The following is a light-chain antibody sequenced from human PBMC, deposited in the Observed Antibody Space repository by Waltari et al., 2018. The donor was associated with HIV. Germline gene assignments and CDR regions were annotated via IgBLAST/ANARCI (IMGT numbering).Light chain of an antibody. CDR2: GVT. V-gene: IGKV1-39*01. CDR1: QHIKSF. Sequence: IQLTQSPSSLSASLGDKVTITCRASQHIKSFLNWYQVIPGKAPRVLVYGVTSLPTGGPSRITGDGSGTDFTLTINNLQPEDFASYFCQQTYSVSITFGPGTRLEI. CDR3: QQTYSVSIT. J-gene: IGKJ5*01.